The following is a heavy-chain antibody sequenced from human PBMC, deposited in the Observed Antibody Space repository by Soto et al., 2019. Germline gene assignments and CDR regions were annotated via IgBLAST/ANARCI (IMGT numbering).Heavy chain of an antibody. CDR1: GGSISSTPYY. V-gene: IGHV4-39*01. CDR3: VRHLGDTSTWVDAFYV. Sequence: QLQVQESGPGLVKPSETLSLTCTVSGGSISSTPYYWGWIRQPPGKGLEWIGSIYYSGSTYYNPSVKSRVTIYLDTPKNQVYLKLSSVTGADTAVYYCVRHLGDTSTWVDAFYVWGQGTMVTVSS. J-gene: IGHJ3*01. CDR2: IYYSGST. D-gene: IGHD6-13*01.